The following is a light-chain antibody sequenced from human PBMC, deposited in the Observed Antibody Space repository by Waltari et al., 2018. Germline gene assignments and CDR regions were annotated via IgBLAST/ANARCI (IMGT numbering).Light chain of an antibody. CDR3: QYYGDSPNT. CDR1: HYLDF. V-gene: IGKV3-20*01. Sequence: EIVLTHSPGTLSLSPGDTAPISCRATHYLDFLAWYQQKPGQPPRLLIFSASTRATGIPDRFSGRGFGTDFTLTISRLEPEDFAVYYCQYYGDSPNTFGQGTKL. CDR2: SAS. J-gene: IGKJ2*01.